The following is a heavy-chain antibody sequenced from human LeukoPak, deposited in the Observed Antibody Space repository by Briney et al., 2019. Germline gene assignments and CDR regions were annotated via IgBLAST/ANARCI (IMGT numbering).Heavy chain of an antibody. Sequence: GGSLRLSCEASGFTFSRYGFHWVRQAPGKGLEWVAAIWYDGSKKYYADFVKGRFTVSRDDSKNMLYLQMNSLRVDDTAVYYCARDLGVVAPDLDYWGQGTLVTVSS. V-gene: IGHV3-33*01. CDR2: IWYDGSKK. D-gene: IGHD2-15*01. CDR3: ARDLGVVAPDLDY. CDR1: GFTFSRYG. J-gene: IGHJ4*02.